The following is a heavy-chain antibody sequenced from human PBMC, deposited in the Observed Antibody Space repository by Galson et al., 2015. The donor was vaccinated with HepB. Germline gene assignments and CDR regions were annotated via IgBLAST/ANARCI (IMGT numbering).Heavy chain of an antibody. D-gene: IGHD6-13*01. CDR3: AKDGPAVMQQLGQDWYFDL. CDR2: ISWNSGSI. V-gene: IGHV3-9*01. CDR1: GFTFDDYA. J-gene: IGHJ2*01. Sequence: SLRLSCAASGFTFDDYAMHWVRQAPGKGLEWVSGISWNSGSIGYADSVKGRFTISRDNAKNSLYLQMNSLRAEDTALYYCAKDGPAVMQQLGQDWYFDLWGRGTLVTVSS.